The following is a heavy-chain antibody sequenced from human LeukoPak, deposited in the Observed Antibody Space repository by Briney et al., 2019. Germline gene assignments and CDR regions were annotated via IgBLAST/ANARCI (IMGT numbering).Heavy chain of an antibody. V-gene: IGHV3-30*18. CDR3: AKAPRIGRNGWFDP. CDR2: ISYDGSNK. J-gene: IGHJ5*02. D-gene: IGHD2-8*01. Sequence: GGSLRLSCAASGFTFSSYGMHWVRQAPGKGLEWVAVISYDGSNKYYADSVRGRFTISRDNSKNTLYLQMNSLRAEDTAVYYCAKAPRIGRNGWFDPWGQGTLVTVSS. CDR1: GFTFSSYG.